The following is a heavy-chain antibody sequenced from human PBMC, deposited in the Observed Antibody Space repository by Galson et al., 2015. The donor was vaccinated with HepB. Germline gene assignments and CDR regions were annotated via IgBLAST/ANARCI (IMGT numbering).Heavy chain of an antibody. CDR3: AKDRGGEWDLLMDY. D-gene: IGHD1-26*01. Sequence: SLRLSCAASGFTFSSYGMHWVRQAPGKGLEWVAVISYDGSNKYYADSVKGRFTISRDNSKNTLYLQMNSLRAEDTAVYYCAKDRGGEWDLLMDYWGQGTLVTVSS. CDR2: ISYDGSNK. J-gene: IGHJ4*02. V-gene: IGHV3-30*18. CDR1: GFTFSSYG.